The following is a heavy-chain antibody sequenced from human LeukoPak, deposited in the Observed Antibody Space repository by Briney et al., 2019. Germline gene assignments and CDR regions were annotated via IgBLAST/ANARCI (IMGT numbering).Heavy chain of an antibody. CDR2: ISGSGGST. V-gene: IGHV3-23*01. CDR3: ARAVLLWFGEPVAPVDY. CDR1: GFTFSSYA. J-gene: IGHJ4*02. D-gene: IGHD3-10*01. Sequence: GGSLRLSCAASGFTFSSYAMSWVRQAPGRGLEWVSAISGSGGSTYYADSVKGRFTISRDNSKNTLYLQMNSLRAEDTAVYYCARAVLLWFGEPVAPVDYWGQGTLVTVSS.